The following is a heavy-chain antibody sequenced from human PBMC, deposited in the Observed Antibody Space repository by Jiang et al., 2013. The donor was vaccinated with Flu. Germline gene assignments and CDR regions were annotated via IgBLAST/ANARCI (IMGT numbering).Heavy chain of an antibody. J-gene: IGHJ4*02. Sequence: SVKVPARLLDTPFTSYAMNWVRQAPGQGLEWMGWINTNTGNPTYAQGFTGRFVFSLDTSVSTAYLQISSLKAEDTAVYYCAALPGYSYAFPVDYWGQGTLVTVSS. D-gene: IGHD5-18*01. V-gene: IGHV7-4-1*02. CDR3: AALPGYSYAFPVDY. CDR2: INTNTGNP. CDR1: DTPFTSYA.